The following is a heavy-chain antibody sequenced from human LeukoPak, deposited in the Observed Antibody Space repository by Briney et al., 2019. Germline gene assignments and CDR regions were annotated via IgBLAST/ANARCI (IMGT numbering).Heavy chain of an antibody. CDR1: GGTFSSYA. CDR3: ALTDIVVVPAAMTGWFDP. J-gene: IGHJ5*02. D-gene: IGHD2-2*01. CDR2: IIPIFGTA. Sequence: AASVKVSCKASGGTFSSYAISWVRQAPGQGLEWMGGIIPIFGTANYAQKFQGRVTITADESTSTAYMELSSLRSEDTAVYYCALTDIVVVPAAMTGWFDPWGQGTLVTVSS. V-gene: IGHV1-69*13.